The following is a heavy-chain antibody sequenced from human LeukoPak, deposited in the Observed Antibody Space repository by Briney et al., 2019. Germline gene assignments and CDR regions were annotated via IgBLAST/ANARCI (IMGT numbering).Heavy chain of an antibody. J-gene: IGHJ4*02. D-gene: IGHD5-24*01. CDR1: GYTFTGYY. CDR2: INPNSGGT. V-gene: IGHV1-2*02. Sequence: ASVKVSCKASGYTFTGYYMHWVRQAPGQGLEWMGWINPNSGGTNYAQKFQGRVTITADKSTSTAYMELSSLRSEDTAVYYCARGRGMYGWLQWNFDYWGQGTLVTVSS. CDR3: ARGRGMYGWLQWNFDY.